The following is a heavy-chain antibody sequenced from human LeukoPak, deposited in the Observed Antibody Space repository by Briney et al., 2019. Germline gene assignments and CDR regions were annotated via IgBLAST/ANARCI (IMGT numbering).Heavy chain of an antibody. J-gene: IGHJ5*02. Sequence: GGSLRLSCAASGFTFSSYAMSWVRQAPGKGLEWVSAISGSGGSTYYADSVKGRFTISRDNSKNTLYLQMNSLRAEDTAVYYCAKDMVRGINNNWFDPWGQGTLVTVSS. CDR3: AKDMVRGINNNWFDP. CDR2: ISGSGGST. V-gene: IGHV3-23*01. D-gene: IGHD3-10*01. CDR1: GFTFSSYA.